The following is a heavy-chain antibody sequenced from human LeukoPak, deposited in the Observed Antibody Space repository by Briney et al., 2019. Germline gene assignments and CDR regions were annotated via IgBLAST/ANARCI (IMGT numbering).Heavy chain of an antibody. J-gene: IGHJ3*02. CDR3: ARAGGWAREDYKADAFHI. Sequence: SETLSLTCTVSGGSISTYYWSWIRQPPGKGLEWIGYIYYSGSTNYNPSLESRVTMSVDTSKNQFSLKLRSVTAADTAVYYCARAGGWAREDYKADAFHIWGQGTMVTVSS. CDR1: GGSISTYY. D-gene: IGHD6-19*01. V-gene: IGHV4-59*08. CDR2: IYYSGST.